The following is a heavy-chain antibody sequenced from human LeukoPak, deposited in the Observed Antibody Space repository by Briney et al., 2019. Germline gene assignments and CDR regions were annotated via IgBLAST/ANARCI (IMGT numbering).Heavy chain of an antibody. J-gene: IGHJ4*02. CDR3: AKRGPGSPQSGKYYFDY. CDR2: ISGSAVT. Sequence: GGSLRLSCAASGFTFSSYSMNWVRQAPGKGLEWVAAISGSAVTFYGDSVKGRFTISRDNSKKMVYLQMNSLTAEDTAVYYCAKRGPGSPQSGKYYFDYWGQGTLVTVSS. V-gene: IGHV3-23*01. CDR1: GFTFSSYS. D-gene: IGHD3-10*01.